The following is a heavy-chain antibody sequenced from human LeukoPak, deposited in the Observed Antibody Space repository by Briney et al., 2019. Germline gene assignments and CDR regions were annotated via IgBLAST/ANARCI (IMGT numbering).Heavy chain of an antibody. CDR1: GGSFSGYY. Sequence: RSSETLSLTCAVYGGSFSGYYWSWIRQPPGKGLEWLGEINHSGSTNYNPSLKSRVTISVDTSKNQFSLKLSSVTAADTAVYYCASWGYCSSTSCPRSWFDPWGQGTLVTVSS. CDR2: INHSGST. J-gene: IGHJ5*02. V-gene: IGHV4-34*01. CDR3: ASWGYCSSTSCPRSWFDP. D-gene: IGHD2-2*01.